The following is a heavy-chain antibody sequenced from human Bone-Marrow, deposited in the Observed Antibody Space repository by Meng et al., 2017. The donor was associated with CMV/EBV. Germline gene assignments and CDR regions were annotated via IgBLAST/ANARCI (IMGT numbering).Heavy chain of an antibody. Sequence: ASGGTCSSYAISWVRQAPGQGLEWMGGIIPIFGTANYAQKFQGRVTITTDESTSTAYMELSSLRSEDTAVYYCATPLNCSSTSCLDYWGQGTLVTVSS. CDR3: ATPLNCSSTSCLDY. V-gene: IGHV1-69*05. CDR2: IIPIFGTA. J-gene: IGHJ4*02. CDR1: GGTCSSYA. D-gene: IGHD2-2*01.